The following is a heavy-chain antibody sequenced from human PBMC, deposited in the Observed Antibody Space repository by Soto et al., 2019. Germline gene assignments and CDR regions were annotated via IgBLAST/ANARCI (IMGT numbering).Heavy chain of an antibody. CDR2: IYYSGST. D-gene: IGHD5-12*01. J-gene: IGHJ4*02. Sequence: PSETLSLTCTVSGGSISSYYWSWIRQPPGKGLEWIGYIYYSGSTNYNPSLKSRVTISVDTSKNQFSLKLSSVTAADTAVYYCARGESGYDYPFDYWGQGTLVTVSS. V-gene: IGHV4-59*01. CDR1: GGSISSYY. CDR3: ARGESGYDYPFDY.